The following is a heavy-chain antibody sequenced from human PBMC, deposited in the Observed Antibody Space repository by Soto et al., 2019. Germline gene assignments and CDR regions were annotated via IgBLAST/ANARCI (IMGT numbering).Heavy chain of an antibody. Sequence: QVQLVQSGAEVKKPGSSVKVSCKASGDTFTTNSLNWVRQAPGQGLEWMGGIIPVVGTTKYAQKYQDRVTITGDKSPNTAYMELRRLRSDDTAVYYCARGLLYDTPYFDYWGQGTPVTVSS. J-gene: IGHJ4*02. CDR3: ARGLLYDTPYFDY. D-gene: IGHD3-9*01. CDR2: IIPVVGTT. V-gene: IGHV1-69*06. CDR1: GDTFTTNS.